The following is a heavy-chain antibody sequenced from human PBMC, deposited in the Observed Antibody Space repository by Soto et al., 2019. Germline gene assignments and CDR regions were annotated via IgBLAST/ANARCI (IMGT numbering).Heavy chain of an antibody. Sequence: GSLRLSCAASGFSFSSFDMHWIRQTPGKGLEWIGEINDSGNINYNPSLKSRVTISLDTPKKQISLKLSSVTAADSAVYYCARGLIVWFGELSRRGGHYYYMDVWGKGTTVTVSS. V-gene: IGHV4-34*01. CDR2: INDSGNI. J-gene: IGHJ6*03. CDR1: GFSFSSFD. D-gene: IGHD3-10*01. CDR3: ARGLIVWFGELSRRGGHYYYMDV.